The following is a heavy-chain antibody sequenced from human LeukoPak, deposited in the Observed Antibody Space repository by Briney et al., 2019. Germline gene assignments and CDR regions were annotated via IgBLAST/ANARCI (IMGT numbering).Heavy chain of an antibody. V-gene: IGHV3-30*02. CDR1: GFTFSSHA. CDR2: IRYDGSNK. CDR3: AKSGLEDIAVVPAADY. J-gene: IGHJ4*02. D-gene: IGHD2-2*01. Sequence: GGSLRLSCAASGFTFSSHAMSWVRQAPGKGLEWVAFIRYDGSNKYYADSVKGRFTISRDNSKNTLYLQMNSLRAEDTAVYYCAKSGLEDIAVVPAADYWGQGTLVTVSS.